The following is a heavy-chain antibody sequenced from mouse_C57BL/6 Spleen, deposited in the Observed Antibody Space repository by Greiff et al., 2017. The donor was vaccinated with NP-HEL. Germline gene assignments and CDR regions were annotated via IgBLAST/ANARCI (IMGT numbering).Heavy chain of an antibody. J-gene: IGHJ3*01. Sequence: EVNVVESGGGLVKPGGSLKLSCAASGFTFSSYAMSWVRQTPEKRLEWVATISDGGSYTYYPDNVKGRFTISRDNAKNNLYLQMSHLKSEDTAMYYCARDEDYYGSSPWFAYWGQGTLVTVSA. V-gene: IGHV5-4*01. CDR2: ISDGGSYT. D-gene: IGHD1-1*01. CDR3: ARDEDYYGSSPWFAY. CDR1: GFTFSSYA.